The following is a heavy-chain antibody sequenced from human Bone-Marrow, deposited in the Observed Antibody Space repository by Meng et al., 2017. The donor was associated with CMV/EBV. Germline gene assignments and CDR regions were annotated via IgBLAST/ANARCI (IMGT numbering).Heavy chain of an antibody. V-gene: IGHV3-30*04. D-gene: IGHD3-3*01. J-gene: IGHJ4*02. Sequence: GGSLRLSCAASGFRFSSYSMHWVRQAPGKGLEWVAVISSDGSSKYYADSVKGRFTVSRDNSENTLYLQMNSLRSEDTAVYYCAREVYDFWSGLRYFDYWGQGTLVTVSS. CDR1: GFRFSSYS. CDR3: AREVYDFWSGLRYFDY. CDR2: ISSDGSSK.